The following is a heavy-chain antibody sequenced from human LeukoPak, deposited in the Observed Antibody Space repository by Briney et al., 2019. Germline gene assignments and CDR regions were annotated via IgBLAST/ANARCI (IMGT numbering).Heavy chain of an antibody. Sequence: GRSLRLSCAASGFTFDDYAMHWVRQAPGKGLEWVPGISWNSGSIGYADSVKGRFTISRDNAKNSLYLQMNSLRAEDTALYYCAKDNCSSTSCYMRYWGQGTLVTVSS. CDR3: AKDNCSSTSCYMRY. CDR2: ISWNSGSI. CDR1: GFTFDDYA. D-gene: IGHD2-2*02. V-gene: IGHV3-9*01. J-gene: IGHJ4*02.